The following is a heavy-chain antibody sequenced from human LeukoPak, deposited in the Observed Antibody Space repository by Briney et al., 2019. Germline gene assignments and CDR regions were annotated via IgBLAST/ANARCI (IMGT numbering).Heavy chain of an antibody. Sequence: AASVKVSCKASGYTFTSYGISWVRQAPGQGLEWMGWISTYNGNTNYAQKLQGRVTMTADTSTSTAYMELRSLRSDDTAVYYCARGGYSGSHFWFDPWGQGTLVTVSS. J-gene: IGHJ5*02. CDR1: GYTFTSYG. CDR3: ARGGYSGSHFWFDP. CDR2: ISTYNGNT. V-gene: IGHV1-18*01. D-gene: IGHD1-26*01.